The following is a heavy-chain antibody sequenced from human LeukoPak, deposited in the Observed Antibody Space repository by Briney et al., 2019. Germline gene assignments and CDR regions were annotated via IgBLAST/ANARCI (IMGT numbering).Heavy chain of an antibody. CDR1: GGSISSYY. CDR3: ARLRSSSAGDFDY. Sequence: SETLSLTCTVSGGSISSYYWSWIRQPPGKGLEWIGEINHSGSTNYNPSLKSRVTISVDTSKNQFSLKLSSVTAADTAVYYCARLRSSSAGDFDYWGQGTLVTVSS. V-gene: IGHV4-34*01. J-gene: IGHJ4*02. D-gene: IGHD6-6*01. CDR2: INHSGST.